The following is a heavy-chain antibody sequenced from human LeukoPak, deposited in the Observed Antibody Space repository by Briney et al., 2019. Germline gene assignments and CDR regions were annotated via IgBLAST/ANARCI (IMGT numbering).Heavy chain of an antibody. V-gene: IGHV3-11*01. CDR3: ARVGPAYYYGSGSYGVDY. Sequence: PGGSLRLSCAASGFTFSDYYMSWLRQAPGKGLEWVSYISNSGSTIYYADSVKGRFTISSDNAKNSLYLQMNSLRAEDTAVYYCARVGPAYYYGSGSYGVDYWGQGTLVTVSS. CDR1: GFTFSDYY. J-gene: IGHJ4*02. D-gene: IGHD3-10*01. CDR2: ISNSGSTI.